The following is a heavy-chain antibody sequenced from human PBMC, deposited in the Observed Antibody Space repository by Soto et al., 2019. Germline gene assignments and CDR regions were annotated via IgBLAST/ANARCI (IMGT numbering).Heavy chain of an antibody. CDR1: DSTFRSYS. V-gene: IGHV3-21*01. CDR2: ISSGSSVI. D-gene: IGHD2-2*02. Sequence: EVQLVESGGGLVKPGESLRLSCVASDSTFRSYSMNWVRQAPGRGLEWVSIISSGSSVIFYADSMKGRFTISRDNAKESLYLQLNSLRAEDTAVYYCARGGRGYTKDDAFDIWGQGTRVTVSS. J-gene: IGHJ3*02. CDR3: ARGGRGYTKDDAFDI.